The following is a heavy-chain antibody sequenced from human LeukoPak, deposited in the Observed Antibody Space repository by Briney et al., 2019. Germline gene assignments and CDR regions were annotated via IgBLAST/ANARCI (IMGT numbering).Heavy chain of an antibody. V-gene: IGHV4-59*01. CDR2: IYYGGST. Sequence: PSETLSLTCSVSGGSMNFSFWTWIRQPPGRGLEWIGHIYYGGSTNYNPSLNSRVIISIDMSKNQFSLKLSSLTAADTAVYYCARAQWNYVDFWGQGALVTVSS. D-gene: IGHD6-19*01. CDR3: ARAQWNYVDF. J-gene: IGHJ4*02. CDR1: GGSMNFSF.